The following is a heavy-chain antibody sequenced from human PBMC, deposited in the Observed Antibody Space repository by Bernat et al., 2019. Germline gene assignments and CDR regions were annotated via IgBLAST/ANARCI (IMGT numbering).Heavy chain of an antibody. J-gene: IGHJ4*02. CDR2: ISSDGDST. CDR1: GFAFGNAG. Sequence: LGGGGGGVGKPGGSLRRACAASGFAFGNAGMGWVRHAPGMGRVWVARISSDGDSTSYADSVKGRFTISRDNDKTTLYLQMKSLRAEDTAVYFCARYDTAYHACDYWGQGTLVTVSS. CDR3: ARYDTAYHACDY. V-gene: IGHV3-74*01. D-gene: IGHD3-22*01.